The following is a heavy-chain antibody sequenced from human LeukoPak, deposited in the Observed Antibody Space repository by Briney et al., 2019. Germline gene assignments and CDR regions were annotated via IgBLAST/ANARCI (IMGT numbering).Heavy chain of an antibody. CDR3: ARVGDGPKPHFDS. J-gene: IGHJ4*02. V-gene: IGHV6-1*01. CDR2: TYYRSKWHN. D-gene: IGHD5-24*01. CDR1: GDSVSSNDAA. Sequence: SQTLSLICAISGDSVSSNDAAWNWIRQSPSRGLEWLGRTYYRSKWHNDYAVSVKSRIIIKPDTSKNHFSLQLNSVTPEDTAVYYCARVGDGPKPHFDSWGQGTLVTVSS.